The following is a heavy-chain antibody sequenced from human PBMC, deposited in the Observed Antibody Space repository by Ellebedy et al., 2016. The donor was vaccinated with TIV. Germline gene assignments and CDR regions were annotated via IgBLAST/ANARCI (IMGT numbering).Heavy chain of an antibody. Sequence: GESLKISCAASGFTFSSYSMNWVRQAPGKGLEWVSYISSSSSTIYYADSVKGRFTISRDNAKNSLYLQMNSLRAEDTAVYYCARGPSDTVVVVAATLSYFQHWGQGTLVTVSS. CDR3: ARGPSDTVVVVAATLSYFQH. CDR2: ISSSSSTI. V-gene: IGHV3-48*04. J-gene: IGHJ1*01. CDR1: GFTFSSYS. D-gene: IGHD2-15*01.